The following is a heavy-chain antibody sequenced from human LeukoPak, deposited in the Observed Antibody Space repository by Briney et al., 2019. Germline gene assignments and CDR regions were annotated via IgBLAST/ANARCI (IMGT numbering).Heavy chain of an antibody. CDR2: IIPIFGTA. Sequence: ASVKVSCKASGYTFTSYYMHWVRQAPGQGLEWMGRIIPIFGTANYAQKFQGRVTITTDESTSTAYMELSSLRSEDTAVYYCARGLVGATTQGRLDIWGQGTMVTVSS. V-gene: IGHV1-69*05. CDR3: ARGLVGATTQGRLDI. CDR1: GYTFTSYY. J-gene: IGHJ3*02. D-gene: IGHD1-26*01.